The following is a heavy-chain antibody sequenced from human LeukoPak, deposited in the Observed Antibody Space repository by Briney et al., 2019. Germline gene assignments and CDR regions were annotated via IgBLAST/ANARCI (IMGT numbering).Heavy chain of an antibody. D-gene: IGHD3-22*01. CDR2: ISAYKGNT. CDR1: GYTFTSYG. V-gene: IGHV1-18*01. CDR3: ARDYYDSSGYFLRGDY. J-gene: IGHJ4*02. Sequence: GASVKVSCKASGYTFTSYGIGWVRQAPGQGLEWMGWISAYKGNTNYAQKLQGRVTMTTDTSTSTAYMELRSLRSDDTAVYYCARDYYDSSGYFLRGDYWGQGTLVTVSS.